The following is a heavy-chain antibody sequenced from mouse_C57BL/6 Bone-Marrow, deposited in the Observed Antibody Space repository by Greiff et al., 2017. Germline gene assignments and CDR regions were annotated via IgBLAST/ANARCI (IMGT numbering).Heavy chain of an antibody. D-gene: IGHD2-5*01. CDR2: IYPGGGDT. V-gene: IGHV1-63*01. J-gene: IGHJ4*01. Sequence: QVQLQQSGAELVRPGTSVKMSCKASGYTFTNYWIGWAKQRPGHGLEWIGEIYPGGGDTNYNQKFKGKATLTADKSSSTAYMQLSSLTSEDSALXYCASSGYSKRAMDYWGQGTTVTVSS. CDR3: ASSGYSKRAMDY. CDR1: GYTFTNYW.